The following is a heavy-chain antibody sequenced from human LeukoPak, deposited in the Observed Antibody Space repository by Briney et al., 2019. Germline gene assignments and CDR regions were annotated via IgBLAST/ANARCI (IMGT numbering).Heavy chain of an antibody. CDR1: GFTLSSSY. CDR2: IYSEGTT. Sequence: GGSLRLSCAASGFTLSSSYMGWVRQAPGKGLEWVSLIYSEGTTYYADSVRRRFTISRHTSKNTLSLQMNSLRAEDTAVYYCARLRIKAGNFDYWGQGTLVTVSS. D-gene: IGHD3-10*01. CDR3: ARLRIKAGNFDY. V-gene: IGHV3-53*04. J-gene: IGHJ4*02.